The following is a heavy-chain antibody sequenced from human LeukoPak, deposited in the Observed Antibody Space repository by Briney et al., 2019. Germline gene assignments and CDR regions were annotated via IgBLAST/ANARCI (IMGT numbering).Heavy chain of an antibody. CDR3: ARDQSAAFDI. Sequence: KTSETLSLTCTVSGYSISSGYYWGWIRPPPGKGLEWIGNIYHSGSTYYNPSLKSRVTISVDTSKNQFSLKLSSVTAADTAVYYCARDQSAAFDIWGQGTMVTVSS. CDR1: GYSISSGYY. V-gene: IGHV4-38-2*02. CDR2: IYHSGST. J-gene: IGHJ3*02.